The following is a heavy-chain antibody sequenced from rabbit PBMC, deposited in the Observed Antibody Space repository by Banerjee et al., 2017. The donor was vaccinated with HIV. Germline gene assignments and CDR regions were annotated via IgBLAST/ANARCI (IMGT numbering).Heavy chain of an antibody. CDR2: IYTGSSGKT. D-gene: IGHD7-1*01. CDR3: TRGYGFSL. Sequence: QSLEESGGDLVKPGASLTLTCKASGLDFSSSYFMCWVRQAPGKGLEWIACIYTGSSGKTYYASWAKGRFTISKTSSTTVTLQMTSLTAADTATYFCTRGYGFSLWGPGTLVTVS. V-gene: IGHV1S40*01. J-gene: IGHJ4*01. CDR1: GLDFSSSYF.